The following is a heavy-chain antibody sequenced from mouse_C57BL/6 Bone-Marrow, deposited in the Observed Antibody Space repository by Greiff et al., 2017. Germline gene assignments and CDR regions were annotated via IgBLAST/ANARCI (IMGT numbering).Heavy chain of an antibody. Sequence: QVQLQQSGAELVKPGASVKMSCKASGYTFTTYPIEWMKQNHGKSLEWIGNFHPYNDDTKYNEKFKGKATLTVEKSSSTVYLELSRLTSDDSAVYYGARGNYYGSSPSLWYFDVWGTGTTVTVSS. V-gene: IGHV1-47*01. CDR2: FHPYNDDT. CDR3: ARGNYYGSSPSLWYFDV. D-gene: IGHD1-1*01. J-gene: IGHJ1*03. CDR1: GYTFTTYP.